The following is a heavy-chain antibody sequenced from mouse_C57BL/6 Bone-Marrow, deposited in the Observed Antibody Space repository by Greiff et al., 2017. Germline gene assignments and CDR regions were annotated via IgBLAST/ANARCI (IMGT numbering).Heavy chain of an antibody. CDR2: IDPSDSHT. CDR1: GYTFTSYW. Sequence: QFQLQQSGAELVMPGASVKLSCKASGYTFTSYWMHWVKQRPGQGLEWIGEIDPSDSHTNYNQKFKGKSKLTVAKSAITAYMQLSSLTSEDSAVYYCARSPITAVVEDWYFDVWGTGTTVTVSS. D-gene: IGHD1-1*01. CDR3: ARSPITAVVEDWYFDV. V-gene: IGHV1-69*01. J-gene: IGHJ1*03.